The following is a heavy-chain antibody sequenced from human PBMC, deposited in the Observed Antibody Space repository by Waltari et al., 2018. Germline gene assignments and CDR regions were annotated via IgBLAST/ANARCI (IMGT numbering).Heavy chain of an antibody. D-gene: IGHD3-9*01. J-gene: IGHJ4*02. V-gene: IGHV3-74*01. CDR3: ASAYYDILD. CDR1: GFTFSSYW. CDR2: MNSDGSTI. Sequence: EVQLEESGGGLVQPGGSLRLSCAASGFTFSSYWMHWVRQAPGKGLVWVSRMNSDGSTISDADSVKGGFTIARDNAKNTLYLQMNSLSAEDTAVYYCASAYYDILDWGQGTLVTVSS.